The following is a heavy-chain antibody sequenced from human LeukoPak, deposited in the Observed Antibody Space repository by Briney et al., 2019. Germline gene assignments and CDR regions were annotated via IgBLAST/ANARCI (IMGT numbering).Heavy chain of an antibody. D-gene: IGHD5-12*01. CDR3: VRWGWLRFRYYGMDV. CDR1: GFTFSSYW. J-gene: IGHJ6*02. V-gene: IGHV3-7*01. CDR2: IKQDGSEK. Sequence: GGSLRLSCAASGFTFSSYWMSWVRQAPGKGLEWVANIKQDGSEKYYVDSVKGRFTISRDNAKNSLHLQMNSLRAEDTAVYYCVRWGWLRFRYYGMDVWGQGTTVTVSS.